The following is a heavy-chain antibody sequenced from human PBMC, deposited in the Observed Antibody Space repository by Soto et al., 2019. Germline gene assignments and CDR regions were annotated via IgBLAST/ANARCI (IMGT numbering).Heavy chain of an antibody. CDR2: IYYSGST. CDR3: ARLPCSGGSCYSTDWVWFDP. J-gene: IGHJ5*02. Sequence: PSETLSLTCAVSGYSISSGYYWGWIRQPPGKGLEWIGSIYYSGSTYYNPSLKSRVTISGDTSKNQFSLKLSSVTAADTAVYYCARLPCSGGSCYSTDWVWFDPWGQGTLVTVSS. CDR1: GYSISSGYY. D-gene: IGHD2-15*01. V-gene: IGHV4-38-2*01.